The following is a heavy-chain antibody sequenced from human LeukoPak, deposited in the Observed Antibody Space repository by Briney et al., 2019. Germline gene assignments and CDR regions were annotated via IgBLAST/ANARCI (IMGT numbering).Heavy chain of an antibody. D-gene: IGHD3-10*01. Sequence: SQTLSLTCTVSGGSISSGGYYWSWIRQPPGKGLEWIGYIYYTGTTNYNPSLKSRVTISVDTSKNQFSLKLSSVTAADTAVYYCASTYYYGSGSYYQYYYFDYWGQGTLVTVSS. CDR3: ASTYYYGSGSYYQYYYFDY. CDR1: GGSISSGGYY. J-gene: IGHJ4*02. CDR2: IYYTGTT. V-gene: IGHV4-61*08.